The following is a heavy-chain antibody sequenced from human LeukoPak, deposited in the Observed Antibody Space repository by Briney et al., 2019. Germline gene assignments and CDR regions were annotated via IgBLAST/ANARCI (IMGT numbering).Heavy chain of an antibody. V-gene: IGHV4-59*01. CDR3: ARAVYTSSWYDDY. Sequence: PSETLSLTCTVSGGSITDYYWSWIRQPPGKGLEWIGYIYYSGNTNYNPSFKSRVTMSVDTSKNQFSLKLTSVTAEDTAVYYCARAVYTSSWYDDYWGQGTLVTVSS. J-gene: IGHJ4*02. CDR2: IYYSGNT. CDR1: GGSITDYY. D-gene: IGHD6-13*01.